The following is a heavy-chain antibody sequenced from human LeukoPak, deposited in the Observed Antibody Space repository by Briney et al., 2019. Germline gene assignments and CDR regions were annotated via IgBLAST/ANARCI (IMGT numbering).Heavy chain of an antibody. D-gene: IGHD3-16*01. V-gene: IGHV6-1*01. J-gene: IGHJ4*02. CDR3: ARALAREGYYFDY. CDR1: GDSVSNNSAA. CDR2: TYYRSEWYN. Sequence: SQTLSLTCAISGDSVSNNSAAWNWIRQSPSRGLEWLGRTYYRSEWYNDYPLSVKSRITINPDTSKNQFSLQLKSVTPEDTAVYYCARALAREGYYFDYWDQGTLVTVSS.